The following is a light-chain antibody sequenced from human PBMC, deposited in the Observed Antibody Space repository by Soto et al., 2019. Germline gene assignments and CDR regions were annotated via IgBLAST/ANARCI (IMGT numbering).Light chain of an antibody. Sequence: EIVLTQSPGTLSLSPGERATLSCRASQSVSSSYLGWYQQKPGQAPRLLIYSASSRARGIPDRFSGSGSGTDFTLNISRLEPEDFAVYYCLQSGTFGQGTTVEVK. CDR1: QSVSSSY. CDR3: LQSGT. J-gene: IGKJ1*01. V-gene: IGKV3-20*01. CDR2: SAS.